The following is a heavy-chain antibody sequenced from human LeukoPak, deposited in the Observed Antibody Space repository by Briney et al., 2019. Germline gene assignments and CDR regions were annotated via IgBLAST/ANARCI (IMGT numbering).Heavy chain of an antibody. V-gene: IGHV1-69*05. J-gene: IGHJ4*02. Sequence: SVKVSCKASGGTFSSYAISWVRQAPGQGLEWMGRIIPIFGTANYAQKFQGRVTITTDESTSTAYMELSSLRSEDTAVYCCARDRRDGYNYFFDYWGQGTLVTVSS. CDR3: ARDRRDGYNYFFDY. CDR1: GGTFSSYA. D-gene: IGHD5-24*01. CDR2: IIPIFGTA.